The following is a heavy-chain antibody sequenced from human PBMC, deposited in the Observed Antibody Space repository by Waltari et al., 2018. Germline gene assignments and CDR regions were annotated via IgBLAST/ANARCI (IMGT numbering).Heavy chain of an antibody. J-gene: IGHJ4*02. CDR3: AREGSGSYYTN. CDR2: INHSGST. Sequence: QVQLQQWGAGLLTPSETLSLTCAVYGGSFSGYYWSWIRQPPGKGLEWIGKINHSGSTNYNPSLKSRVTRSVDTSKNQFSLKRSSVTAADTAVYYCAREGSGSYYTNWGQGTLVTVSS. V-gene: IGHV4-34*01. CDR1: GGSFSGYY. D-gene: IGHD3-10*01.